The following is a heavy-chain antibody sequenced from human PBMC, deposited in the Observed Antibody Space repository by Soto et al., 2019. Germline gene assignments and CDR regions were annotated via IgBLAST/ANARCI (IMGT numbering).Heavy chain of an antibody. CDR1: GFTFSSYW. D-gene: IGHD4-17*01. J-gene: IGHJ4*02. Sequence: EVQLVESGGGLVQPGGSLRLSCAASGFTFSSYWMSWVRQAPGKGLEWVANIKQDGSEKYYVDSVKGRFTISRDNAKNSLCLQMNSLRAEDTAVYYCARTIYDYGAFTFDYWGQGTLVTVSS. V-gene: IGHV3-7*01. CDR2: IKQDGSEK. CDR3: ARTIYDYGAFTFDY.